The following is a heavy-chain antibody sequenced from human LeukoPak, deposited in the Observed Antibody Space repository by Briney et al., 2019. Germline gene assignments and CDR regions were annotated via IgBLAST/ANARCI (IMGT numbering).Heavy chain of an antibody. J-gene: IGHJ4*02. CDR2: ISPSGGST. Sequence: ASVKLSCKASGDTLITYYIQCVRQAPGQGVEWMGIISPSGGSTTYAQRFQGRVTMTGDTSTSTVYMELSSLRSEDTAVYSCARSRLLLDYWGQGTLVTISS. V-gene: IGHV1-46*01. D-gene: IGHD2-21*02. CDR1: GDTLITYY. CDR3: ARSRLLLDY.